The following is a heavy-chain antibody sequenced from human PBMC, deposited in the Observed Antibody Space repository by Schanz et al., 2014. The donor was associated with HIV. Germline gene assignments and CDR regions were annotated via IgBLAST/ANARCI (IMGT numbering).Heavy chain of an antibody. CDR3: ANTEYPYSSSSDYYYGMDV. CDR1: GFTFSSYD. V-gene: IGHV3-33*06. Sequence: QVQLVESGGGVVQPGRSLRLSCAASGFTFSSYDMHWVRQAPGKGLEWVAVIWYDGSNKYYADSVKGRFTISKDNSKNTLYLQMNSLRAQDTAVYYCANTEYPYSSSSDYYYGMDVWGQGTTVTVSS. D-gene: IGHD6-6*01. CDR2: IWYDGSNK. J-gene: IGHJ6*02.